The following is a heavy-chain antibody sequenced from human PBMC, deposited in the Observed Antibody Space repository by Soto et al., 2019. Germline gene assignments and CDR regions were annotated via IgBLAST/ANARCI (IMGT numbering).Heavy chain of an antibody. D-gene: IGHD3-3*01. Sequence: PGGSLRLSCAASGFTFSTYAMSWVRQAPGKGLEWVSSISGNDGSTYYAESVKGRFTISRDNSKNTLYLQMNSLIAEDTAVYYFAKVKTDYDFWSGYYIFDPWGQGTLVTISS. J-gene: IGHJ5*02. CDR3: AKVKTDYDFWSGYYIFDP. CDR1: GFTFSTYA. CDR2: ISGNDGST. V-gene: IGHV3-23*01.